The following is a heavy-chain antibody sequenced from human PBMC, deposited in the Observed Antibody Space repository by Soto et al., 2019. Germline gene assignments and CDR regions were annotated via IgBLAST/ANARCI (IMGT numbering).Heavy chain of an antibody. Sequence: ESLKISCKGSGYSFTSYWISWVRQMPGKGLEWMGRIDPSDSYTNYSPSFQGHVTISADKSISTAYLQWSSLKASDTAMYYCARRGDYYDSSGLSFAFDIWGQGTMVTVSS. CDR1: GYSFTSYW. V-gene: IGHV5-10-1*01. D-gene: IGHD3-22*01. CDR2: IDPSDSYT. J-gene: IGHJ3*02. CDR3: ARRGDYYDSSGLSFAFDI.